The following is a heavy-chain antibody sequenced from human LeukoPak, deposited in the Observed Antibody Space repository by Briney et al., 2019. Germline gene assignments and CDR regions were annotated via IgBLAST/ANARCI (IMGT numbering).Heavy chain of an antibody. V-gene: IGHV3-30*19. CDR1: AFTFSSFG. Sequence: GGSLRLSCAASAFTFSSFGMHWVRQAPGKGLEWVAGISYNGSNEFYSDSVKGRFTITRDNSKNTVFLQMDSLRAEDTGVYHCARDRGGSGFYYFDYWGQGTLVTVSS. CDR3: ARDRGGSGFYYFDY. D-gene: IGHD2-15*01. CDR2: ISYNGSNE. J-gene: IGHJ4*02.